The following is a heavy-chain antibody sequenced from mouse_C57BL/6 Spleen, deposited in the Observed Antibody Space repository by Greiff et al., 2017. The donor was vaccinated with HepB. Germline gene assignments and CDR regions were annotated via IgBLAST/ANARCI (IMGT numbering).Heavy chain of an antibody. V-gene: IGHV1-82*01. D-gene: IGHD1-1*01. Sequence: VKLMESGPELVKPGASVKISCKASGYAFSSSWMNWVKQRPGKGLEWIGRIYPGDGDTNYNGKFKGKATLTADKSSSTAYMQLSSLTSEDSAVYFCARNFDYGSSYSAMDYWGQGTSVTVSS. CDR2: IYPGDGDT. CDR1: GYAFSSSW. J-gene: IGHJ4*01. CDR3: ARNFDYGSSYSAMDY.